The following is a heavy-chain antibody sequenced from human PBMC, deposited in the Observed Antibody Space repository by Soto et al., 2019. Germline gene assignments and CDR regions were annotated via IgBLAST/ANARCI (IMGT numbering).Heavy chain of an antibody. V-gene: IGHV3-23*01. Sequence: PGGSLRLSCAASGFTFSSYAMSWVRQAPGKGLEWVSGISGSGGSTYYADSVKGRFTISRDNSKNMLYLQMKSLRVEDTAVYYCAKDPSYSPMVLNWGQGTLVTVSS. D-gene: IGHD3-10*01. CDR1: GFTFSSYA. CDR3: AKDPSYSPMVLN. CDR2: ISGSGGST. J-gene: IGHJ4*02.